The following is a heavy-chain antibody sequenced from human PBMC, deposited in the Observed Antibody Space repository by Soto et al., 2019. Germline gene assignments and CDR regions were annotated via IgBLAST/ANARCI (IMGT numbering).Heavy chain of an antibody. CDR3: ARDGVGATTYFGYFDY. D-gene: IGHD1-26*01. CDR2: TRHDGSNT. Sequence: QMQLVESGGGVVQPGRSLRLSCAASGFNFRGYGMHWVRQAPGKGLEWVAITRHDGSNTYYADSVRGRFTISRDNSKNTLYLQMNSLRVEDTAVYYCARDGVGATTYFGYFDYWGQGTPITVSS. V-gene: IGHV3-33*01. CDR1: GFNFRGYG. J-gene: IGHJ4*02.